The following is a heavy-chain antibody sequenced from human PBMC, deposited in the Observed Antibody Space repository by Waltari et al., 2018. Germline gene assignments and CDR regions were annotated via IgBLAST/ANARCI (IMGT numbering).Heavy chain of an antibody. CDR2: ISWNSGAI. Sequence: EVQLVESGGGLVQPGRSLRLSCAASGFAFDESAMHWVRQAPGKGLGWVSGISWNSGAIDYADSVKGRFKISRDNAKNSLFLQMDSLRPEDTALYFCAKVVSTGFDARNYFDSWGQGTLVTVSS. CDR1: GFAFDESA. D-gene: IGHD4-17*01. CDR3: AKVVSTGFDARNYFDS. J-gene: IGHJ4*02. V-gene: IGHV3-9*01.